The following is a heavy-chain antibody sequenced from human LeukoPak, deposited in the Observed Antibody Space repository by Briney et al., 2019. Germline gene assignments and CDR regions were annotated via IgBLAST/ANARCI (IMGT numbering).Heavy chain of an antibody. J-gene: IGHJ4*02. CDR3: AKDRAPYYYDSSGYYSFDY. D-gene: IGHD3-22*01. V-gene: IGHV3-23*01. Sequence: PGGSLRLSCAATGFTFSTYAMSWVRQAPGKGLEWVSAISGSGGSTYYADSVKGRFTISRDNSKNTLYLQMNSLRAEDTAVYYCAKDRAPYYYDSSGYYSFDYWGQGTLVTVSS. CDR2: ISGSGGST. CDR1: GFTFSTYA.